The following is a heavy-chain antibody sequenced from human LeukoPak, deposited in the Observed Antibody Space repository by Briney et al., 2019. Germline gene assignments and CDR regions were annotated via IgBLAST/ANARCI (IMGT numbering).Heavy chain of an antibody. CDR3: ASPDASMVCVFYY. J-gene: IGHJ4*02. V-gene: IGHV1-69*05. Sequence: GASVKVSCKACGCTFSRNAISWVRQAPGQGLEWMGGIIPIFGTSNYAENLQGRVTITTDEITSPAYMESRSLRSEDTAVYYSASPDASMVCVFYYWGQETLDTVSS. CDR1: GCTFSRNA. D-gene: IGHD5-18*01. CDR2: IIPIFGTS.